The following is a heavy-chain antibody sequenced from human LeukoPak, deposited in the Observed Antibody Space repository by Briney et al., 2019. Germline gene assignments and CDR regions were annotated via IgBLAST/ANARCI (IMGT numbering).Heavy chain of an antibody. J-gene: IGHJ4*02. Sequence: GGSLRLSCSASGFTFSSYTVHWVRQAPGRGLEFVSAITSTGGNTYYADSVTGRFTLSRDNSKNTLYLQMSSLRAEDTAVYYCVIVRGYFDSSGTDYWGQGTLVTVSS. D-gene: IGHD3-9*01. V-gene: IGHV3-64D*06. CDR3: VIVRGYFDSSGTDY. CDR1: GFTFSSYT. CDR2: ITSTGGNT.